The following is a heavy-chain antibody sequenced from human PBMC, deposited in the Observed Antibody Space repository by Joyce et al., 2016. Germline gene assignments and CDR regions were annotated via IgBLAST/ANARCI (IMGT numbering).Heavy chain of an antibody. CDR2: ITISGTTI. CDR3: ARSLDSSYYFYGLDV. CDR1: GFTFSKYN. Sequence: EAQLVESGGGLVQPGGSLRLSCAAYGFTFSKYNMNWVRQALGKGLEWLSHITISGTTIFYADSVKGRFTISRDNANSFLFLQMNSLRAEDTAVYYCARSLDSSYYFYGLDVWGQGTTVTVSS. J-gene: IGHJ6*02. D-gene: IGHD2-21*01. V-gene: IGHV3-48*04.